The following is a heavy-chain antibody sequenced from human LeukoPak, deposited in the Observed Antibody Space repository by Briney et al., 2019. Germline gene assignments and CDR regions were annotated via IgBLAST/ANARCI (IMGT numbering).Heavy chain of an antibody. J-gene: IGHJ5*02. V-gene: IGHV1-8*01. CDR3: ARGRSFGGVQRPRGYWFDP. Sequence: ASVKVSCKASGYIFTSYDINWVRQATGQGLEWMGWMSPNSGNTGYAQKFQGRVTMTRNTSISTAYMELSSLRSEDTAVYYCARGRSFGGVQRPRGYWFDPWGQGTLVTVSS. CDR1: GYIFTSYD. D-gene: IGHD3-16*01. CDR2: MSPNSGNT.